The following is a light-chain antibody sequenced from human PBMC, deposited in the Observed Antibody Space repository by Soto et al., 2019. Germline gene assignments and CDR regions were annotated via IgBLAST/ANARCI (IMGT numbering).Light chain of an antibody. CDR1: QSVSSSY. V-gene: IGKV3-20*01. J-gene: IGKJ3*01. CDR2: GAS. CDR3: QQYGSSPWVT. Sequence: EIVLTQSPGTLSLSPGERATLSCRASQSVSSSYLAWYQQKPGQAPRLLIYGASSRATGIPDRFSGSGSGTDFTLTISRLEPEDFAVYYYQQYGSSPWVTFGPGTKVDIK.